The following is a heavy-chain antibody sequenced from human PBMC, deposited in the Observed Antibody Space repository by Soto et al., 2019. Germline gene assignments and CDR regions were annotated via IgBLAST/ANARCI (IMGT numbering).Heavy chain of an antibody. D-gene: IGHD2-15*01. CDR3: AREDIVVVVAATGPHDAFDI. V-gene: IGHV1-18*01. CDR2: ISAYNGNT. CDR1: GYTFTSYV. Sequence: ASVKVTCKASGYTFTSYVISWVRQAPGQGLEGMGWISAYNGNTNYAQKLQGRVTMTTDTSTSTTYMELRILRSDDTAVYYCAREDIVVVVAATGPHDAFDIWGQVTMFTVSS. J-gene: IGHJ3*02.